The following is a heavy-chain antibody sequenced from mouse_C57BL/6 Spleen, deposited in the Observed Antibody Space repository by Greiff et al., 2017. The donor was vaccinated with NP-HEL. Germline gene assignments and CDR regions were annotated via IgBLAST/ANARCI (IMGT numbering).Heavy chain of an antibody. Sequence: VQLQQPGAELVRPGSSVKLSCKASGYTFTSYWMDWVKQRPGQGLEWIGNIYPSDSETHYNQKFKDKATLTVDKSSSTAYMQLSSLTSEDSAVYYCARFYGYSYAMDYWGQGTSVTVSS. CDR3: ARFYGYSYAMDY. CDR1: GYTFTSYW. D-gene: IGHD2-2*01. V-gene: IGHV1-61*01. J-gene: IGHJ4*01. CDR2: IYPSDSET.